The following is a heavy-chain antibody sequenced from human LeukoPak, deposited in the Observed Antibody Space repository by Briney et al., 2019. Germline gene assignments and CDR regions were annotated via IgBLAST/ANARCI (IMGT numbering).Heavy chain of an antibody. CDR3: ARALQDYYYGMDV. V-gene: IGHV4-59*08. CDR2: IYYSGRT. D-gene: IGHD5-24*01. Sequence: SETLSLTCTVSGDSISGYYWSWIRQPPGKGLEWIGYIYYSGRTNYNPSLKSRVTISEDTSKNHFSLRLRSVTAADTAVYYCARALQDYYYGMDVWGQGTTVSV. J-gene: IGHJ6*02. CDR1: GDSISGYY.